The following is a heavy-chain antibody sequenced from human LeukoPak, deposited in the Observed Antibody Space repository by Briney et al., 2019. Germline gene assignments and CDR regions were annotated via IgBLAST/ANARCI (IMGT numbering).Heavy chain of an antibody. CDR1: GGTFSSYA. CDR2: IIPIFGTA. Sequence: SVKVSCKASGGTFSSYAISWVRQAPGQGLEWMGGIIPIFGTANYAQKFQGRVTITTDESTSTAYMELSSLRSEDTAVYYCARGFQAYSSSSAELDYWGQGTLVTVSS. V-gene: IGHV1-69*05. CDR3: ARGFQAYSSSSAELDY. J-gene: IGHJ4*02. D-gene: IGHD6-6*01.